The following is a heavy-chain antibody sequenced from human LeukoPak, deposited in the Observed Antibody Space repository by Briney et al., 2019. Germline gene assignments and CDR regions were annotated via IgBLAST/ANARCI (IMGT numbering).Heavy chain of an antibody. CDR2: IYYSGST. V-gene: IGHV4-39*01. Sequence: SETLSLTCTVSGGSLRSSSYYWGWIRQLPAEGLEWVGSIYYSGSTYYNPSLKSRVTISVDTSKNQFSLKLSSVTAADTAVYYCARLDLKYCSGTGCYTRGAYNWFDPWGQGTLVTVSS. CDR1: GGSLRSSSYY. J-gene: IGHJ5*02. CDR3: ARLDLKYCSGTGCYTRGAYNWFDP. D-gene: IGHD2-2*02.